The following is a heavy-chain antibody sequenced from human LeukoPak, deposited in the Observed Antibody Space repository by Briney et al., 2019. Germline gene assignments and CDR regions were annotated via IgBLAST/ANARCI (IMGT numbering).Heavy chain of an antibody. V-gene: IGHV5-51*01. CDR1: GYSFTSYW. Sequence: GESLKISCKGSGYSFTSYWIGWVRQMPGKGLEWMGIIYPGDSDTRYSPSFQGQVTISADKSISTAYLQWSSLKASDTAMCYCARLDGYYDSSGYYPRGAFDIWGQGTMVTVSS. J-gene: IGHJ3*02. D-gene: IGHD3-22*01. CDR2: IYPGDSDT. CDR3: ARLDGYYDSSGYYPRGAFDI.